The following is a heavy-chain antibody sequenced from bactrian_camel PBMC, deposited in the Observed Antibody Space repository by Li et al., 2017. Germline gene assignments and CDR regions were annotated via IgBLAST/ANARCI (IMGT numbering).Heavy chain of an antibody. CDR1: GYSYSNYC. CDR2: IDSDGPT. J-gene: IGHJ6*01. Sequence: VQLVESGGGSVQAGGSLRLSCVAIGYSYSNYCMGWVRQAAGKEREEVAAIDSDGPTTYADSVKGRFTISLDNAKNMVDLQMNNLKTEDTAMYYCAAGRGFRKSGYCILVGQWFDSWGQGTQVTVS. V-gene: IGHV3S67*01. CDR3: AAGRGFRKSGYCILVGQWFDS. D-gene: IGHD2*01.